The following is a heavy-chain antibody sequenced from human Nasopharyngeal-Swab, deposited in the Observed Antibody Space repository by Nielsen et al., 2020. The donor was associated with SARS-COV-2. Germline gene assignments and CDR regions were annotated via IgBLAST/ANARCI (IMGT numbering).Heavy chain of an antibody. CDR1: GFPFSSYA. CDR3: AKDPRNTAMVNYFDY. Sequence: GESLKISCAASGFPFSSYAMSWVRQAPGKGLEWVSAISGSGGSTYYADSVKGRFTISRDNSKNTLYLQMNSLRAEDTAVYYCAKDPRNTAMVNYFDYWGQGTLVTVSS. V-gene: IGHV3-23*01. D-gene: IGHD5-18*01. J-gene: IGHJ4*02. CDR2: ISGSGGST.